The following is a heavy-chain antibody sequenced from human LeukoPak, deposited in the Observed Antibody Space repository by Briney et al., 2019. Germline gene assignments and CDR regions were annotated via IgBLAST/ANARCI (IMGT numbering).Heavy chain of an antibody. J-gene: IGHJ4*02. CDR2: IKKDGSEK. D-gene: IGHD2-15*01. CDR1: GFTFSSYW. Sequence: GGSLRLSCAASGFTFSSYWMSWVRQAPGKGLEWVVNIKKDGSEKYYVDSVKGRFTISRDNAKNSLFLQMNSLRAEDTALYYCAREQDREASATIVGDYWGQGTLVTVSS. CDR3: AREQDREASATIVGDY. V-gene: IGHV3-7*01.